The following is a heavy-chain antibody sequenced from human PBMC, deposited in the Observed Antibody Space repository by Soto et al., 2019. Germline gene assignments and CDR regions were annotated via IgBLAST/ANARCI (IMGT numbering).Heavy chain of an antibody. CDR3: VIAQGLRFRFDY. J-gene: IGHJ4*02. Sequence: EVRLVQSGAEVKKPGESLKISCEASGYSFSSHWIDWVRQTPGKGPEWMGFIYVGDSETRYSPSFQGQITISVDKAITTAYLHWSSLKASDTANYYRVIAQGLRFRFDYWGQGTLVTVS. V-gene: IGHV5-51*03. D-gene: IGHD2-21*02. CDR2: IYVGDSET. CDR1: GYSFSSHW.